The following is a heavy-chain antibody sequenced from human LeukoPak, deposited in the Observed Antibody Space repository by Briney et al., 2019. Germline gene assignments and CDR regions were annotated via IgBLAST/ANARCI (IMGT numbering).Heavy chain of an antibody. CDR1: GFTFSSYS. V-gene: IGHV3-48*04. CDR3: ARSSSSSPDGGFDY. CDR2: ISSRSSTI. Sequence: GGSLRLSCAASGFTFSSYSMNWVRQAPGKGLEWVSYISSRSSTIYYADSVKGRFTISRGNAKNSLYLQMNSLRAEDTALYYCARSSSSSPDGGFDYWGQGTLVTVSS. J-gene: IGHJ4*02. D-gene: IGHD6-6*01.